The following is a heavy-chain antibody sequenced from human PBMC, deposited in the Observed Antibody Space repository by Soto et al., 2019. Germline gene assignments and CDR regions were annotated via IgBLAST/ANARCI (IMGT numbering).Heavy chain of an antibody. D-gene: IGHD3-22*01. CDR1: GGTFSSYA. CDR2: IIPIFGTA. Sequence: QVQLVQSGAEVKKPGSSVKVSCKASGGTFSSYAISWVRQAPGQGLEWMGGIIPIFGTANYAQKFQGRVTIPADESTSTAYMELSSLRSEDTAVYYCARGQKATYYYDSSGYWDWFDPWGQGTLVTVSS. V-gene: IGHV1-69*01. CDR3: ARGQKATYYYDSSGYWDWFDP. J-gene: IGHJ5*02.